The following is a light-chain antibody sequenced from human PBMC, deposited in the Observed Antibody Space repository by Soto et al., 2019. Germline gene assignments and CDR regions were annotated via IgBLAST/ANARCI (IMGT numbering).Light chain of an antibody. CDR2: DAS. Sequence: DIQMPQSPSTVPTSLGDRVTSTCRASQMISNWLAWYQQKPGKAPKVLIYDASRLKGGVPSRFSGSRYVKQFTLTMRSLQPDAFAPYYCLQYNSYSGTFGPRTRVHIK. J-gene: IGKJ1*01. CDR1: QMISNW. CDR3: LQYNSYSGT. V-gene: IGKV1-5*01.